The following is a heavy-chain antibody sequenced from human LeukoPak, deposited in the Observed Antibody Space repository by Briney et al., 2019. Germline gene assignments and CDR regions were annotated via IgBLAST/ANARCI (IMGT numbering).Heavy chain of an antibody. CDR3: AKDMVRGVMGAFDI. J-gene: IGHJ3*02. Sequence: GGSLRLSCAASGFTVSSKYMSWVRQAPGKGLEWVSVIYSGGATYYADSVKGRFTISRDNSKNTLYLQMNSLRAEDTAVYYCAKDMVRGVMGAFDIWGQGTVVTVSS. V-gene: IGHV3-53*01. D-gene: IGHD3-10*01. CDR1: GFTVSSKY. CDR2: IYSGGAT.